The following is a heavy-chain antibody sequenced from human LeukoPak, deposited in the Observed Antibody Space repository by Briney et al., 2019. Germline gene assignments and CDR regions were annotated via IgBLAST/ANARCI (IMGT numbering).Heavy chain of an antibody. CDR2: ISYDGSNK. Sequence: PGRSLRLSCAASGFTFSSYGMHWVRQAPGKGLEWVAVISYDGSNKYYADSVKGRFTVSRDDAKNSLYLQMNSLRAEDTAVYYCAREGVGGYTEAFDYWGQGTLVTVSS. J-gene: IGHJ4*02. CDR3: AREGVGGYTEAFDY. V-gene: IGHV3-30*03. CDR1: GFTFSSYG. D-gene: IGHD5-12*01.